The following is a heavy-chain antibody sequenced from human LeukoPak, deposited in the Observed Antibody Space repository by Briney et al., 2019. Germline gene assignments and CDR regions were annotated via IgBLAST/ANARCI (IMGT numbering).Heavy chain of an antibody. J-gene: IGHJ4*02. CDR1: GGSISSYY. Sequence: SETLSLTCTVSGGSISSYYWSWIRQPPGKGLEWIGYIYYSGSTNYNPSLKSRVTIAVDTSKNQFSLKLSSVTAADTAVYYCARGSDTAMVTRYYFDYWGQGTLVTVSS. CDR3: ARGSDTAMVTRYYFDY. V-gene: IGHV4-59*12. D-gene: IGHD5-18*01. CDR2: IYYSGST.